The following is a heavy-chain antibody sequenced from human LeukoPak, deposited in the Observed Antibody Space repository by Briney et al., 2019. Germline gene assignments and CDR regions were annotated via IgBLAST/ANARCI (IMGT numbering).Heavy chain of an antibody. D-gene: IGHD5-18*01. CDR3: ARLRGYSYGYGDY. Sequence: GGSLRLSCAASGFTLSSYSMNWVRQAPGKGLEWVSYISSSGNTIDYADSVKGRFTISGDNAKNSLYLQMVSLRAGDTAVYYCARLRGYSYGYGDYWGQGTLVTVSS. CDR2: ISSSGNTI. CDR1: GFTLSSYS. J-gene: IGHJ4*02. V-gene: IGHV3-48*04.